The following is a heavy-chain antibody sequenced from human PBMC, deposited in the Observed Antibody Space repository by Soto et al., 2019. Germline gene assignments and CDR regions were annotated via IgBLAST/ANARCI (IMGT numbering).Heavy chain of an antibody. CDR2: IYYSGST. D-gene: IGHD6-19*01. V-gene: IGHV4-59*01. J-gene: IGHJ4*02. Sequence: SKTLSLTCTVYGGSISRYYWRWNRQLPGKGLEWIGYIYYSGSTNYNPSLKSRVTISVDTSKNQFSLKLSSVTAADTAVYYCERIAVAGPSTHYFDYWGQGTLVTVSS. CDR1: GGSISRYY. CDR3: ERIAVAGPSTHYFDY.